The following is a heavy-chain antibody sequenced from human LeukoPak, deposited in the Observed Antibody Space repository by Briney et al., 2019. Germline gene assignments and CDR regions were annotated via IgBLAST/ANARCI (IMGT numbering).Heavy chain of an antibody. V-gene: IGHV3-23*01. Sequence: GGSLRLSCGASGFTFITYGLSWVRQAPGKGLEWVSGISGSDGSTYYADSVKGRITISRDNSKNTLYLQMNSLRADDTAVYYCARHPGVRAAGFLDYWGQGTPVTVSS. CDR3: ARHPGVRAAGFLDY. D-gene: IGHD6-13*01. J-gene: IGHJ4*02. CDR1: GFTFITYG. CDR2: ISGSDGST.